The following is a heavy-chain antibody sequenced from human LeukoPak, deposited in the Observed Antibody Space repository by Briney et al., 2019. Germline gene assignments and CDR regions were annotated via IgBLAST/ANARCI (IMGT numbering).Heavy chain of an antibody. Sequence: ASVTVSCKASGYTFTSYGISWVRQAPGQGLEWMGWISAYNGNTNYAQKLQGRVTMTTDTPTSTAYMGLRSLRSDDTAVYYCARGYYDILTGYSPYYYYYGMDVWGQGTTVTVSS. V-gene: IGHV1-18*01. CDR3: ARGYYDILTGYSPYYYYYGMDV. J-gene: IGHJ6*02. CDR2: ISAYNGNT. D-gene: IGHD3-9*01. CDR1: GYTFTSYG.